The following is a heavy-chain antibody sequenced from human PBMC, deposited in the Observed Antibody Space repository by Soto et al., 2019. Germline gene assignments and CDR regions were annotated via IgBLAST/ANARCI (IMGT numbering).Heavy chain of an antibody. V-gene: IGHV3-23*01. J-gene: IGHJ4*02. CDR2: ISGSGEMT. Sequence: EVQLLESGGDLVQPGGSPRLACAASGFTFRGDAMSWVRQAPGKGLEWVSSISGSGEMTHYAESVKGRFTISRDNSKNTLYLPMESLRAEDTALYYCARSEMTYNWNDWGQGTLVTVSS. CDR3: ARSEMTYNWND. D-gene: IGHD1-1*01. CDR1: GFTFRGDA.